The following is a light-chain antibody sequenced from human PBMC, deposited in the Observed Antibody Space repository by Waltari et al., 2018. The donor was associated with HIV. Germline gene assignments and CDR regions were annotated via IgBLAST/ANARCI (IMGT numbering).Light chain of an antibody. CDR1: KIGTKN. CDR2: DVN. V-gene: IGLV3-21*02. J-gene: IGLJ3*02. Sequence: YVLTQPPSVSVVPGQPATVASIGHKIGTKNVHCYRQRPGRAPEVVVHDVNDRPSEIHVRISGSNSGDMATLRIENVESDDEAVYSCQVWDPNDDWVFGGGTKLTVL. CDR3: QVWDPNDDWV.